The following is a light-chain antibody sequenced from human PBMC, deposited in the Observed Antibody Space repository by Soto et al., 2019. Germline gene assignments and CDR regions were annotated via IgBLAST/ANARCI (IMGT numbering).Light chain of an antibody. Sequence: QSVLTQPPSASGSPGQSVTISCTGTSSDVGSCDHVSWYQQRPGKAPKLVIYEVFKRPSGVPDRFSGAKSGNTASLTISGLQAEDEADYYCTSCTSNYDLIFGGGTK. J-gene: IGLJ2*01. CDR2: EVF. CDR1: SSDVGSCDH. CDR3: TSCTSNYDLI. V-gene: IGLV2-8*01.